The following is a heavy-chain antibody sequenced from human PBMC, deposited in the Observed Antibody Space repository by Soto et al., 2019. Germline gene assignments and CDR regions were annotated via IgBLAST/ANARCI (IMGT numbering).Heavy chain of an antibody. J-gene: IGHJ4*02. CDR1: GGSISSYY. D-gene: IGHD2-2*01. CDR3: ARGNCSSTSCSLYYFDY. Sequence: SETLSLTCTVSGGSISSYYWSWIRQPPGKGLEWIGYIYYSGSTNYNPSLKSRVTISVDTSKNQFSLKLSSVTAADTAVYYCARGNCSSTSCSLYYFDYWGQGTLVTVSS. V-gene: IGHV4-59*12. CDR2: IYYSGST.